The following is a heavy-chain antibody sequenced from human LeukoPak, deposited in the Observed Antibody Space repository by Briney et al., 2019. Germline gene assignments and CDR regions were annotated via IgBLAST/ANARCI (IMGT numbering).Heavy chain of an antibody. CDR1: GGSISSSSYY. CDR2: IYYSGST. CDR3: ARDPRDIKPGGWFDP. D-gene: IGHD3-10*01. V-gene: IGHV4-39*07. Sequence: SETLSLTCTVSGGSISSSSYYWGWIRQPPGKGLEWIGSIYYSGSTYYNPSLKSRVTISVDTSKNQFSLNLSSVTAADTAVYYCARDPRDIKPGGWFDPWGQGTLVTVSS. J-gene: IGHJ5*02.